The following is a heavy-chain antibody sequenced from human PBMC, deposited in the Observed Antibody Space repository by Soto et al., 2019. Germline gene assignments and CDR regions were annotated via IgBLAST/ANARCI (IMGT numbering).Heavy chain of an antibody. CDR2: IHSDGVNT. D-gene: IGHD3-10*01. Sequence: EVQLVESGGRLVQPGGSLTLSCAASGFRFSNYWMYWVRQAPGKGLVWVSRIHSDGVNTRYADSVNGRFTISRDNAKNTLYLHLHSLKVDDTAVYHCSRDGDNFASGRALGGHWYFDLWGRGTLVTGSS. CDR3: SRDGDNFASGRALGGHWYFDL. J-gene: IGHJ2*01. V-gene: IGHV3-74*01. CDR1: GFRFSNYW.